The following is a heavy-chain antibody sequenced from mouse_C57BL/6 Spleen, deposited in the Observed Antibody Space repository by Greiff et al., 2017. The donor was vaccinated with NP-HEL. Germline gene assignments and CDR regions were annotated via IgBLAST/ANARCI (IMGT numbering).Heavy chain of an antibody. V-gene: IGHV5-9-1*02. Sequence: EVQLQQSGEGLVKPGGSLKLSCAASGFTFSSYAMSWVRQTPEKRLEWVAYISSGGDYIYYADTVKGRFTISRDNARNTLYLQMSSLKSEDTAMYYCTREFITTVVAFYAMDYWGQGTSVTVSS. J-gene: IGHJ4*01. CDR1: GFTFSSYA. CDR2: ISSGGDYI. CDR3: TREFITTVVAFYAMDY. D-gene: IGHD1-1*01.